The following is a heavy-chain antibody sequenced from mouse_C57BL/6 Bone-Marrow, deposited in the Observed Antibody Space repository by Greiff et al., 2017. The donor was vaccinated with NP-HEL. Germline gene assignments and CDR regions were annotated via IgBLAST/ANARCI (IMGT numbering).Heavy chain of an antibody. CDR1: GYTFTSYW. D-gene: IGHD1-1*01. J-gene: IGHJ4*01. CDR2: IYPGSGST. V-gene: IGHV1-55*01. CDR3: ARGDYYGSSFYAMDY. Sequence: QVQLQQPGAELVKPGASVKMSCKASGYTFTSYWITWVKQRTGQGLEWIGDIYPGSGSTNYNEKFKSKATLTVDTSSSTAYMQLSSLTSEYSAVYHCARGDYYGSSFYAMDYWGQGTSVTVSS.